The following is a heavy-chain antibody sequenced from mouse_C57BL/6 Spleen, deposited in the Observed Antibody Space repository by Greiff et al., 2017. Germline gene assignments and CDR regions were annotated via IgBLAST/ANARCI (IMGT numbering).Heavy chain of an antibody. J-gene: IGHJ3*01. CDR3: ARDQYYGGSLAWFAY. CDR1: GFTFSSYA. Sequence: EVQLVESGGGLVKPGGSLKLSCAASGFTFSSYAMSWVRQTPEKRLEWVATISDGGSYTYYPDNVKGRFTISRDNAKNNLYLQMSHLKSEDTAMYYCARDQYYGGSLAWFAYWGQGTLVTVSA. V-gene: IGHV5-4*01. D-gene: IGHD1-1*01. CDR2: ISDGGSYT.